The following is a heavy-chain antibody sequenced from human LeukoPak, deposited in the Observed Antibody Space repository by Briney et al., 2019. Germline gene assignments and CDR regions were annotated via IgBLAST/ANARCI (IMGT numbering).Heavy chain of an antibody. CDR3: ARAVGSSESNWFDP. Sequence: SETLSLTCTVSGGSISSGSHYWSWIRQPAGKGLEWIGRIYSSGCTNYNPSLKSRVTISIDTSKNQFSLKLSSVTAADTAVYYCARAVGSSESNWFDPWGQGTLVTVSS. V-gene: IGHV4-61*02. J-gene: IGHJ5*02. CDR1: GGSISSGSHY. D-gene: IGHD1-26*01. CDR2: IYSSGCT.